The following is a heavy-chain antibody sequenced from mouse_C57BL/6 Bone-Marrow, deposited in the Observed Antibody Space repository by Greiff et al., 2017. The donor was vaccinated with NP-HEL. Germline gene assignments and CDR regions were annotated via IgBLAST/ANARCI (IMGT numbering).Heavy chain of an antibody. CDR2: ISYDGSN. D-gene: IGHD2-1*01. CDR3: AREDGNP. J-gene: IGHJ4*01. V-gene: IGHV3-6*01. CDR1: GYSITSGYY. Sequence: EVQRVESGPGLVKPSQSLSLTCSVTGYSITSGYYWNWIRQFPGNKLEWMGYISYDGSNNYNPSLKNRISITRDTSKNQFFLKLNSVTTEDTATYYCAREDGNPWGQGTSVTVSS.